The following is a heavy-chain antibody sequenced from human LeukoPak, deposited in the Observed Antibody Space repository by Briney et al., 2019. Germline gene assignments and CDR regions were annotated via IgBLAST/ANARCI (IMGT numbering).Heavy chain of an antibody. CDR2: IFPTSREI. V-gene: IGHV3-23*01. J-gene: IGHJ4*02. D-gene: IGHD3-22*01. CDR1: GFTFSSFA. CDR3: ARGGDISGFYYDY. Sequence: GGSLRLSCAASGFTFSSFAMIWVRQPPGKGLEWVSSIFPTSREIHYADSVRGRFTISRDNSKSTLSLQMNSLRAEDTAVYYCARGGDISGFYYDYWGQGTLVTVSS.